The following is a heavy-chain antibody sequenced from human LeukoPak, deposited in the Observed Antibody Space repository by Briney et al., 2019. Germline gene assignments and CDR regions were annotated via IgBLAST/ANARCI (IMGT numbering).Heavy chain of an antibody. CDR1: GSTFSSYA. CDR3: AKGSIAVAGTIDY. Sequence: GGSLRLSCAASGSTFSSYAMSWVRQAPGKGLEWVSAISGSGGSTYYADSVKGRFTISRDNSKHTLYLQMNSLRAEDTAVYYCAKGSIAVAGTIDYWGQGTLVTVSS. J-gene: IGHJ4*02. V-gene: IGHV3-23*01. D-gene: IGHD6-19*01. CDR2: ISGSGGST.